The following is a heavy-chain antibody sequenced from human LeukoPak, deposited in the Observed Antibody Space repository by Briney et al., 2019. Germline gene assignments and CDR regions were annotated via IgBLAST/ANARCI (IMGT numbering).Heavy chain of an antibody. J-gene: IGHJ4*02. CDR3: ARDLSHCSGGSCYSAHFDY. D-gene: IGHD2-15*01. V-gene: IGHV3-30-3*01. CDR2: ISYDASNK. CDR1: GFSFNTYA. Sequence: PGRSLRLSCAASGFSFNTYAMHWVRQAPGKGLEWVALISYDASNKYYADSVKGRFTISRDNSKNTVYLQMNSLRAEDTAVYYCARDLSHCSGGSCYSAHFDYWGLGTLVTVSS.